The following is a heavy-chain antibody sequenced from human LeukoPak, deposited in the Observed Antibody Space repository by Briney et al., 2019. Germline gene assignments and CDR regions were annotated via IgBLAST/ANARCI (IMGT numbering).Heavy chain of an antibody. J-gene: IGHJ4*02. CDR1: GFTVSSNY. CDR3: AKTPDAYGDYVYFYY. D-gene: IGHD4-17*01. CDR2: IYSGGST. V-gene: IGHV3-53*01. Sequence: PGGSLRLSCAASGFTVSSNYMSWVRQAPGKGLEWVSVIYSGGSTYYAASAKSRFTISRDNSTNTLYLQMNSLRAEDTAVYYCAKTPDAYGDYVYFYYWGQGTLVTVSS.